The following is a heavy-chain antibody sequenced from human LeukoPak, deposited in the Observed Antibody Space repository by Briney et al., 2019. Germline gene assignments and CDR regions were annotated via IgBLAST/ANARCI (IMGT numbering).Heavy chain of an antibody. Sequence: KPSETLSLTCTVSGGSISSYYWSWIRQPPGKGLEWIGYIYYSGSTNYNPSLKSRVTISVDTSKNQFSLKLSSVTAADTAVYYCARGYSSSSYFDYWGQGTLVTVSS. V-gene: IGHV4-59*01. CDR2: IYYSGST. CDR3: ARGYSSSSYFDY. D-gene: IGHD6-13*01. CDR1: GGSISSYY. J-gene: IGHJ4*02.